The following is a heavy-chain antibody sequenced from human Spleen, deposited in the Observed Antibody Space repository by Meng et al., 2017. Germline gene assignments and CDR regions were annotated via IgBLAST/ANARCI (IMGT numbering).Heavy chain of an antibody. V-gene: IGHV1-69*05. J-gene: IGHJ5*02. CDR1: GGTLSNHA. CDR2: IIPVFGAS. Sequence: QVQLVAAWAGVKKPGSVVKVSCKASGGTLSNHAISWVRQAPGQGLEWMGGIIPVFGASNYAQKFQARVTITTDESTSTVLMELSSLRSEDTAVYYCARSGDNIVVVPVARTNWFDPWGQGTLVTVSS. D-gene: IGHD2-2*01. CDR3: ARSGDNIVVVPVARTNWFDP.